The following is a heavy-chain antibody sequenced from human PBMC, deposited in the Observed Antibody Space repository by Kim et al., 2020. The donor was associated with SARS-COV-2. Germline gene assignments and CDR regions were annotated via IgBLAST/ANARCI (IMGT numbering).Heavy chain of an antibody. CDR1: GFTFSDSA. J-gene: IGHJ3*02. D-gene: IGHD1-1*01. V-gene: IGHV3-73*01. CDR2: SRSKVNGYAT. CDR3: TRVPGPTLAFWDAFDM. Sequence: GGSLRLSCGASGFTFSDSAMHWVRRASGKGLEWVGRSRSKVNGYATAYSASVRGRFTISRDDSRNTAYLQMNSLKTEDTAVYYCTRVPGPTLAFWDAFDMWGQGTMVAFSS.